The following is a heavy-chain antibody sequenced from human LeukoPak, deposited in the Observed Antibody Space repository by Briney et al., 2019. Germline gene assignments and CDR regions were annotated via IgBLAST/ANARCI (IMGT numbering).Heavy chain of an antibody. J-gene: IGHJ4*02. Sequence: SETLSLTCTDSDGSISSSSYYWGWIRQPPGKGLEWIGSIYYSGSTYYNPSLKSRVTISVDTSKNQFSLKLSSVTAADTAVYYCARAYYDYVWGSYRRYYFDYWGQGTLVTVSS. V-gene: IGHV4-39*01. D-gene: IGHD3-16*02. CDR3: ARAYYDYVWGSYRRYYFDY. CDR1: DGSISSSSYY. CDR2: IYYSGST.